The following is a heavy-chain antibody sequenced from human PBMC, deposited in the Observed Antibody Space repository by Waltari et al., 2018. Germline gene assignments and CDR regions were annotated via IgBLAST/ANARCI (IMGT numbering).Heavy chain of an antibody. J-gene: IGHJ3*02. Sequence: EVQLVESGGGLVKPGGSLRLSCAASGFTFSRYSMNWVRQAPGKGLEWVSSISSSSSYIYYADSVKGRFTISRDNAKNSLYLQMNSLRAEDTAVYYCAREGYGDPLGAFDIWGQGTMVTVSS. CDR1: GFTFSRYS. CDR3: AREGYGDPLGAFDI. V-gene: IGHV3-21*01. CDR2: ISSSSSYI. D-gene: IGHD4-17*01.